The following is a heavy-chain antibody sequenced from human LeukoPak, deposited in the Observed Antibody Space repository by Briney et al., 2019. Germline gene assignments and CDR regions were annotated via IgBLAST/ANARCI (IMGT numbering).Heavy chain of an antibody. CDR2: IDPSDSYT. CDR3: GMTSGYYFLTLDN. CDR1: GYRFPSYW. Sequence: GESLKISCQGSGYRFPSYWITWVRQMPGKGLEWMGRIDPSDSYTNYSPSFQGHVTISVDKSISTAYLQWSSLKASDTAMYYCGMTSGYYFLTLDNWGQGTLVTVSS. D-gene: IGHD3-22*01. V-gene: IGHV5-10-1*01. J-gene: IGHJ4*02.